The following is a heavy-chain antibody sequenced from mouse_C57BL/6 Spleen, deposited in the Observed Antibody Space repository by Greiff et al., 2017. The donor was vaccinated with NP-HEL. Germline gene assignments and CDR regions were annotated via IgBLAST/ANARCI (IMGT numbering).Heavy chain of an antibody. CDR2: INPNNGGT. V-gene: IGHV1-22*01. D-gene: IGHD2-1*01. CDR1: GYTFTDYN. CDR3: ARLTYGNYDAMDY. Sequence: EVQLQQSGPELVKPGASVKMSCKASGYTFTDYNMHWVKQSHGKSLEWIGYINPNNGGTSYNQKFKGKATLTVNKSSSTAYMELRSLTSEDSAVYYCARLTYGNYDAMDYWGQGTSVTVSS. J-gene: IGHJ4*01.